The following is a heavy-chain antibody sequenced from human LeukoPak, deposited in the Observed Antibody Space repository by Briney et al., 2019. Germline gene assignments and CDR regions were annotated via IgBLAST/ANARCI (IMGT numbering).Heavy chain of an antibody. CDR2: INPNSGGT. Sequence: ASVKVSCKASGYTFTCYYMHWVRQAPGQGLEWMGWINPNSGGTNYAQKFQGWVTMTRDTSISTAYMELSRLRFDDTAVYYCARARGYYYDSSGYFDYWGQGTLVTVSS. J-gene: IGHJ4*02. V-gene: IGHV1-2*04. D-gene: IGHD3-22*01. CDR1: GYTFTCYY. CDR3: ARARGYYYDSSGYFDY.